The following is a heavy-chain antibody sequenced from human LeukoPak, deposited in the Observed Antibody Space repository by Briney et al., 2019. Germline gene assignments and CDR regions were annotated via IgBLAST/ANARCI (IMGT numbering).Heavy chain of an antibody. V-gene: IGHV1-24*01. CDR2: FDPEDGET. Sequence: ASVKVSCKASGYTFTGYYIHWVRQAPGKGLEWMGGFDPEDGETIYAQKFQGRVTMTEDTSTDTAYMELSSLRSEDTAVYYCATVVVGQQLVRSNYYYGMDVWGQGTTVTVSS. J-gene: IGHJ6*02. CDR1: GYTFTGYY. CDR3: ATVVVGQQLVRSNYYYGMDV. D-gene: IGHD6-13*01.